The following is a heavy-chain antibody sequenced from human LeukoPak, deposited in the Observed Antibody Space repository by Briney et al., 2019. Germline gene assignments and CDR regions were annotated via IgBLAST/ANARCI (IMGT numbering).Heavy chain of an antibody. CDR2: ISRDSNYI. CDR3: ARELTYSDY. V-gene: IGHV3-21*01. D-gene: IGHD4-11*01. Sequence: GGSLRLSCAASGFPFSSYAMNWVRRAPGKGLEWVSSISRDSNYIYYADSVKGRFTISRDNAKNSLYLQMNSLRAEDTAVYYCARELTYSDYWGQGTLVTVSS. CDR1: GFPFSSYA. J-gene: IGHJ4*02.